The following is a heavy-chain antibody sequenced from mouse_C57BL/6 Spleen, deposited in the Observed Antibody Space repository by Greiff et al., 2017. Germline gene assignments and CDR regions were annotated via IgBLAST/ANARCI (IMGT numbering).Heavy chain of an antibody. V-gene: IGHV1-42*01. CDR3: ARDYYGSSYLWFAY. CDR1: GYSFTGYY. J-gene: IGHJ3*01. CDR2: INTSTGGT. D-gene: IGHD1-1*01. Sequence: EVKLQESGPELVKPGASVKISCKASGYSFTGYYMNWVKQSPEKSLEWIGEINTSTGGTTYNQKFKAKATLTVDKSSSTAYMQLKSLTSEDSAVYYCARDYYGSSYLWFAYWGQGTLVTVSA.